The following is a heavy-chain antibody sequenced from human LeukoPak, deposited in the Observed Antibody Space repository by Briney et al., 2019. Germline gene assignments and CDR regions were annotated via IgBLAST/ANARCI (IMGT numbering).Heavy chain of an antibody. Sequence: SETLSLTCTVSGGSISSYYWSWIRQHPGKGLEWIGYIYYSGSTYYNPSLKSRVTISVDTSKNQFSLKLSSVTAADTAVYYCARVVVVVAATDYFDYWGQGTLVTVSS. CDR2: IYYSGST. CDR1: GGSISSYY. V-gene: IGHV4-59*06. CDR3: ARVVVVVAATDYFDY. D-gene: IGHD2-15*01. J-gene: IGHJ4*02.